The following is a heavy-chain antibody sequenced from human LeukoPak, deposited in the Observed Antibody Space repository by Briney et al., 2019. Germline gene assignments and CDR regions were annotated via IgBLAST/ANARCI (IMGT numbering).Heavy chain of an antibody. CDR1: GGSISSSSYY. D-gene: IGHD3-16*01. Sequence: SETLSLTCTVSGGSISSSSYYWGWIRQPPGKGLEWIGSIYYSGSTYYNPSLKSRVTISVDTSKNQFSLKLSSVTAADTAVYYCARTPSGYDYVFFYWGQGTLVTVSS. CDR3: ARTPSGYDYVFFY. J-gene: IGHJ4*02. V-gene: IGHV4-39*01. CDR2: IYYSGST.